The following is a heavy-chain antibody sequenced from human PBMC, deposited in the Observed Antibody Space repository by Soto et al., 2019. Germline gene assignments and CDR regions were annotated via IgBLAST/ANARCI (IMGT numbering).Heavy chain of an antibody. CDR2: ISYDGSNK. V-gene: IGHV3-30-3*01. CDR3: ARDLTFRGFIISKTDDAFDI. J-gene: IGHJ3*02. D-gene: IGHD3-10*01. CDR1: GFTFSSYA. Sequence: QVQLVESGGGVVQPGRSLRLSCAGSGFTFSSYAMHWVRQAPGKGLEWVAVISYDGSNKYYADSVKGRFTISRDNSKNTLYLQMNSLRAEDTAVYYCARDLTFRGFIISKTDDAFDIWGQGTMVTVSS.